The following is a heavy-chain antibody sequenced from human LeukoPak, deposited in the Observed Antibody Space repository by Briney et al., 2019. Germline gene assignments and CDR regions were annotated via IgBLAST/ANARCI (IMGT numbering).Heavy chain of an antibody. CDR2: IRYHGSNK. CDR1: GFTFSSYG. D-gene: IGHD3-10*01. Sequence: GGSLRLSCAASGFTFSSYGMHWVRQAPGKGLEWVAFIRYHGSNKYYADSVKGRFTISRDNSKNTLYLQMNSLRAEDTAVYYCASLWFGELFGFDYWGQGTLVTVSS. V-gene: IGHV3-30*02. CDR3: ASLWFGELFGFDY. J-gene: IGHJ4*02.